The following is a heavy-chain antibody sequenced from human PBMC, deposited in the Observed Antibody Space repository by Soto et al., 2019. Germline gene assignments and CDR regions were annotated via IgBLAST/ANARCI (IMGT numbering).Heavy chain of an antibody. CDR3: ARRGSGSYYDY. J-gene: IGHJ4*02. V-gene: IGHV3-23*01. D-gene: IGHD1-26*01. CDR1: GFTFSSYD. Sequence: EVQLLESGGGLVQPGGSLRLSWAASGFTFSSYDMRWVRQAPGKGLEWVSAISGSGGSTYYADSVKGRFTISRDNSKNTLYLQMNSLRAEDTAVYYCARRGSGSYYDYWGQGTLVTVSS. CDR2: ISGSGGST.